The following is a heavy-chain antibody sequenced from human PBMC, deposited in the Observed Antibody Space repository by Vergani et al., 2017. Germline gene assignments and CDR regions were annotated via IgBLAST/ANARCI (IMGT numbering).Heavy chain of an antibody. CDR2: IYYSGST. V-gene: IGHV4-31*03. CDR3: ARIKSPKYCSSTSCYTFDY. Sequence: QVQLQESGPGLVKPSQTLSLTCTVSGGSISSGGYYWSWIRQHPGKGLEWIGYIYYSGSTYYNPSLRSRVTLTVDTSKNQFSLKMSAVTAADTAMYYCARIKSPKYCSSTSCYTFDYWGQGTLVTVSS. D-gene: IGHD2-2*02. CDR1: GGSISSGGYY. J-gene: IGHJ4*02.